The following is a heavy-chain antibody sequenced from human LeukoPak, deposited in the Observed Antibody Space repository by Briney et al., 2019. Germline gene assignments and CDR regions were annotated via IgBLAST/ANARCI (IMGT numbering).Heavy chain of an antibody. Sequence: SQTLSLTCTVSGGSISSGSYYWSWIRQPAGTGLEWIGRIYTSGSTNYNPSLKSRVTISVDTSKNQFSLKLSSVTAADTAVYYCARDRGGHQSFDYWGQGTLVTVSS. V-gene: IGHV4-61*02. D-gene: IGHD4-23*01. CDR3: ARDRGGHQSFDY. J-gene: IGHJ4*02. CDR1: GGSISSGSYY. CDR2: IYTSGST.